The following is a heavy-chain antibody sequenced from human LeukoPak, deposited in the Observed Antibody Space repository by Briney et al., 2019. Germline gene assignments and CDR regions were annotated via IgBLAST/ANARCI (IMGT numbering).Heavy chain of an antibody. Sequence: VASVKVSCKTSGYTFTDYDITWVRQAPGQGLEWMGGIIPIFGTANYAQKFQGRVTITADKSTSTAYMELSSLRSEDTAVYYCAREGRDYDSSGYYYPLGYFDYWGQGTLVTVSS. V-gene: IGHV1-69*06. CDR2: IIPIFGTA. D-gene: IGHD3-22*01. CDR1: GYTFTDYD. CDR3: AREGRDYDSSGYYYPLGYFDY. J-gene: IGHJ4*02.